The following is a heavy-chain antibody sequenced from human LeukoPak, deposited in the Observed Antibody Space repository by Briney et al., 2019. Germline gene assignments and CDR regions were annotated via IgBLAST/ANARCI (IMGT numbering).Heavy chain of an antibody. CDR2: IYYSGST. Sequence: SETLSLTCTVSGGSISSYYWSWIRQPPGKGLEWIGYIYYSGSTNYNPSLKSRVTISVDTSKNQFSLKLSSVTAADTAVYYCAREGTSGTHLNGFDPWGQGTLVTVSS. D-gene: IGHD1-1*01. CDR1: GGSISSYY. V-gene: IGHV4-59*12. J-gene: IGHJ5*02. CDR3: AREGTSGTHLNGFDP.